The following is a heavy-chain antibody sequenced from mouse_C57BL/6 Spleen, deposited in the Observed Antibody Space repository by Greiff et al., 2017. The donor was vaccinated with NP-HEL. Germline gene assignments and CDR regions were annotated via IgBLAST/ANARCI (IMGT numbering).Heavy chain of an antibody. Sequence: VQLQQPGAELVKPGASVKMSCKASGYTFTSYWITWVKQRPGQGLEWIGDIYPGSGSTNYNEKFKSKATLTVDTSSSTAYMQLSSLTSEDSAVYYCARWDYYYGSSYGYWGQGTTLTVSS. D-gene: IGHD1-1*01. CDR3: ARWDYYYGSSYGY. CDR2: IYPGSGST. J-gene: IGHJ2*01. CDR1: GYTFTSYW. V-gene: IGHV1-55*01.